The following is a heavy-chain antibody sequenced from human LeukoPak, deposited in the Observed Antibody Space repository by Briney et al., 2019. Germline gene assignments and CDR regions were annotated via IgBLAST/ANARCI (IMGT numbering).Heavy chain of an antibody. V-gene: IGHV4-59*01. CDR1: GGSISSYY. Sequence: SETLSLTCTVSGGSISSYYWSWIRQSPGKGLECIGYIHYTGSTNYNPSLKSRVTISVETSKNQFSLKLKSVTAADTAVYYCARGGYYGWGNDFRFDPWGQGTLVTVSS. D-gene: IGHD3-10*01. CDR2: IHYTGST. J-gene: IGHJ5*02. CDR3: ARGGYYGWGNDFRFDP.